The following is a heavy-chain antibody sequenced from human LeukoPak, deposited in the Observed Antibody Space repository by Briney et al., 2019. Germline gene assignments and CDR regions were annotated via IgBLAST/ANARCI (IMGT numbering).Heavy chain of an antibody. CDR1: GLTFSTYG. J-gene: IGHJ6*03. CDR3: AKSSLRGGNFYYYMDV. V-gene: IGHV3-23*01. Sequence: GGSLRLSCAASGLTFSTYGMSWVRQAPGKGLEWVSGISGSGGGAYYADSVKGRFTISRDNSKNTLYLQMSSLRVEDTAVYFCAKSSLRGGNFYYYMDVWGKGTMVTISS. D-gene: IGHD3-3*01. CDR2: ISGSGGGA.